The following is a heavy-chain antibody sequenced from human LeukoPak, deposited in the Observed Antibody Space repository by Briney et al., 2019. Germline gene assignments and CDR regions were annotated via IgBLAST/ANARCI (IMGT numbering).Heavy chain of an antibody. CDR2: IHYSGHT. V-gene: IGHV4-59*01. J-gene: IGHJ4*02. D-gene: IGHD6-13*01. CDR1: GGSISNYY. Sequence: SETLSLTCAVSGGSISNYYWSWIRKPPGKGREWIAYIHYSGHTNYNPSLKRRVTISLDTSKNQFSLKLTSVTAADTALYYCARQQLPDGTYYFDYWGQGTLVTVSS. CDR3: ARQQLPDGTYYFDY.